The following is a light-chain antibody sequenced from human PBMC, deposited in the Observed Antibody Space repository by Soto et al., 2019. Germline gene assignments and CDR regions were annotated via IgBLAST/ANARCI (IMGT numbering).Light chain of an antibody. J-gene: IGKJ1*01. CDR2: GAS. CDR3: QQYNNWSPTPWT. CDR1: QSVSSN. V-gene: IGKV3-15*01. Sequence: EIVMTQSPATLSVSPRERATLSCRASQSVSSNLAWYQQKPGQAPRLLIYGASTRATGIPARFSGSGSGTEFTLTISSLQSEDFAVYYCQQYNNWSPTPWTFGQGTKVDIK.